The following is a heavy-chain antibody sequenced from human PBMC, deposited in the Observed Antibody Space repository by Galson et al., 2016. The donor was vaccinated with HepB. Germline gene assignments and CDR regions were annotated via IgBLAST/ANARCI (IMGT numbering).Heavy chain of an antibody. CDR3: ARAAGGVMGSYYFDY. CDR2: ITGGAGTT. Sequence: SLRLSCAASDFSFRSYALAWVRQAPGTGLEWVSTITGGAGTTFYANSETGRFSISRDNSQNTLHLQITGLRAEDMAVYYCARAAGGVMGSYYFDYWGQGTLGTGPS. V-gene: IGHV3-23*01. D-gene: IGHD3-16*01. CDR1: DFSFRSYA. J-gene: IGHJ4*02.